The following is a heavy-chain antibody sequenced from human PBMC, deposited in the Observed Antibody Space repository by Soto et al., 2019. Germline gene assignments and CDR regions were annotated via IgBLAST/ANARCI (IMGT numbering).Heavy chain of an antibody. CDR2: MNPNSGNT. D-gene: IGHD3-10*01. CDR1: GYTFTSYD. V-gene: IGHV1-8*01. Sequence: QVQLVQSGAEVKKPGASVKVSCKASGYTFTSYDINWVRQATGQGLEWMGWMNPNSGNTGYAQKFQGRVTMTRSTSISTAYMELSSLRSEDTAVYYCAKFGYGSGIRYFDLWGRGTLVTVSS. J-gene: IGHJ2*01. CDR3: AKFGYGSGIRYFDL.